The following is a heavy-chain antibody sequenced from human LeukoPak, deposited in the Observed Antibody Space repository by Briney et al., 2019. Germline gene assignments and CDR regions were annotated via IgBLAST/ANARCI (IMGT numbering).Heavy chain of an antibody. V-gene: IGHV1-8*03. J-gene: IGHJ4*02. CDR2: MNPNSGNT. CDR3: ATSTGAELWLNSIFNLDS. Sequence: ASVKVSCKASGYTFTSYDINWVRQATGQGLGWMGWMNPNSGNTGYAQKFQGRITITRNTSIITAYMELSSLTSEDTAVYYCATSTGAELWLNSIFNLDSWGQGTLVTVSS. CDR1: GYTFTSYD. D-gene: IGHD5-18*01.